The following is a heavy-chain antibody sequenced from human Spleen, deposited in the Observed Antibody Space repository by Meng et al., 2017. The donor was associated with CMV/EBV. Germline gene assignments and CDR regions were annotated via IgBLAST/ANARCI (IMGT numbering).Heavy chain of an antibody. J-gene: IGHJ6*02. CDR1: GFPFSNYD. CDR2: IRFDGSNK. CDR3: ATGTRHLYYYYGMDV. D-gene: IGHD6-6*01. V-gene: IGHV3-30*02. Sequence: GESLKISCAASGFPFSNYDMHWLRQAPGKGLEWVAFIRFDGSNKDYVDSVKGRFAISRDNSKNTLYLQMNSLRAEDTAVYYCATGTRHLYYYYGMDVWGQGTTVTVSS.